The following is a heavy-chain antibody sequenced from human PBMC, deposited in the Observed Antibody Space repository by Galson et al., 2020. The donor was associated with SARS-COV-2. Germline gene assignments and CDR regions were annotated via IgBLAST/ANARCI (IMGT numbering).Heavy chain of an antibody. Sequence: ESLKISCAASGFTFSNYAMLWVRHAPGKGLELVAAVSNSGVTRYYADSVKDRFTISRDNSKNTVSLQMDRLRAEDTAIYYCAKDIKNSGYAFDVWGQGTMVTVSS. CDR3: AKDIKNSGYAFDV. CDR1: GFTFSNYA. CDR2: VSNSGVTR. D-gene: IGHD3-22*01. J-gene: IGHJ3*01. V-gene: IGHV3-23*01.